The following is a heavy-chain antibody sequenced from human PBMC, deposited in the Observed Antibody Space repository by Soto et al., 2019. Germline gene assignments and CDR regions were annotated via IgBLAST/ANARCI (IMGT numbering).Heavy chain of an antibody. D-gene: IGHD2-2*01. CDR2: ISSSSGYI. CDR3: ARDLVLEPAAMQGSYFDY. J-gene: IGHJ4*02. V-gene: IGHV3-21*01. Sequence: GGSLRLSCAASGFTFSSYSMNWVRQAPGKGLEWVSSISSSSGYIYYADSVKGRFTISRDNAKNSLYLQMNSLRAEDTAVYYCARDLVLEPAAMQGSYFDYWGQGTLVTVSS. CDR1: GFTFSSYS.